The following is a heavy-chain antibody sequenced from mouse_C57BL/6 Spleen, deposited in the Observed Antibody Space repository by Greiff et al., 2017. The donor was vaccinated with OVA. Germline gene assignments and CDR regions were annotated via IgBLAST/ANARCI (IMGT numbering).Heavy chain of an antibody. V-gene: IGHV1-26*01. D-gene: IGHD2-4*01. J-gene: IGHJ4*01. CDR1: GYTFTDYY. CDR2: INPNNGGT. CDR3: ARRYDYGGMDY. Sequence: VQLQQSGPELVKPGASVKISCKASGYTFTDYYMNWVQQSHGKSLEWIGDINPNNGGTSYNQKFKGKATLTVDKSSSTAYMELRSLTSEDSAVYYCARRYDYGGMDYWGQGTSVTVSS.